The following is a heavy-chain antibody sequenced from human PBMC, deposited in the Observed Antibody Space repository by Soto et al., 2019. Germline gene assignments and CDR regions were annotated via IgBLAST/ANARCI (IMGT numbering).Heavy chain of an antibody. CDR3: STALRRDSALGAY. Sequence: ESGGGSVKPGGSLRLSCAASGFPFIDAWMTWVRQAPGKGLQWIGRIRNNADGGTADLAAPARGRFSISRDDSKDTLYLHMNSLEIHDTAVYFCSTALRRDSALGAYWGQGTLVSVSS. CDR1: GFPFIDAW. CDR2: IRNNADGGTA. D-gene: IGHD3-16*01. J-gene: IGHJ4*02. V-gene: IGHV3-15*05.